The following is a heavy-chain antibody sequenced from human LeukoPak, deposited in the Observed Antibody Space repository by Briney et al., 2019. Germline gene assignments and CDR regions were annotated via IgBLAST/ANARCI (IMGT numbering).Heavy chain of an antibody. CDR1: GFSFSGYG. CDR3: AKVMPPGRIRFYSYYMDV. CDR2: IRYDGSNE. V-gene: IGHV3-30*02. Sequence: GGSLRLSCAASGFSFSGYGMHWVRQAPGKGLGWVAFIRYDGSNEYYADSVKGRFTISRDKSKNTLSLQMNGLRVEDTAVYYCAKVMPPGRIRFYSYYMDVWGKGTTVTVS. J-gene: IGHJ6*03. D-gene: IGHD2-15*01.